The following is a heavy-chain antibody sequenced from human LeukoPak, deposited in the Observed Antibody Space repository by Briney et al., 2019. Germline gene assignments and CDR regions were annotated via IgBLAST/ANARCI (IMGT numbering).Heavy chain of an antibody. CDR2: IIPIFGTA. D-gene: IGHD4-17*01. CDR3: ARHSEDYGDYGGWFDP. V-gene: IGHV1-69*13. Sequence: SVKVSCKASGGTFSSYAISWVRQAPGQGLEWMGGIIPIFGTANYAQKFQGRVTITADESTSTAYMELSSLRSEDTAVYYCARHSEDYGDYGGWFDPWGQGALVTVSS. J-gene: IGHJ5*02. CDR1: GGTFSSYA.